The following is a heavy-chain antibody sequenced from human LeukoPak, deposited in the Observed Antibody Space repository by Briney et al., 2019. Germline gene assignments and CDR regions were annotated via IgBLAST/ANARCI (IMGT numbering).Heavy chain of an antibody. V-gene: IGHV1-18*04. CDR3: ARAGRLKSGSNIY. Sequence: AASVKVSCKASGYTFTDYFIHWVRQAPGQRLEWMGWISGYNGNTEYAQKFQARVTMTTDTSTTTGYLELRSLTSDDTAVYYCARAGRLKSGSNIYWGQGTLVTVSS. J-gene: IGHJ4*02. D-gene: IGHD1-26*01. CDR1: GYTFTDYF. CDR2: ISGYNGNT.